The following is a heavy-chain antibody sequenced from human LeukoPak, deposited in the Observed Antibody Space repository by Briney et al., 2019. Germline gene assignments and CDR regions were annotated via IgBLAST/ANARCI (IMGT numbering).Heavy chain of an antibody. CDR3: ARDGAGSGYDSKVLDS. V-gene: IGHV1-2*02. CDR2: ITPNSGGT. J-gene: IGHJ4*02. D-gene: IGHD5-12*01. CDR1: GYTFTGYY. Sequence: ASVKVSCKASGYTFTGYYMHWVRQAPGRGLEWMGWITPNSGGTNYAQKFQGRVTMTTDTSITTAYLELSWLRSDDTAVYYCARDGAGSGYDSKVLDSWGQGTLVTVSS.